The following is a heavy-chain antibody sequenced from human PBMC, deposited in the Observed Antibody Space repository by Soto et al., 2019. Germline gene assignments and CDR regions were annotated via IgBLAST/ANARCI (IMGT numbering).Heavy chain of an antibody. CDR1: GGTFSSYA. CDR2: IIPIFGTA. D-gene: IGHD4-17*01. Sequence: QVQLVQSGAEVKKPGSSVKVSCKASGGTFSSYAISWVRQAPGQGLERMGGIIPIFGTANYAQKFQGRVTITADESTSTAYMELSSLRSEDTAVYYCARFRPTVTTEGNAFDIWGQGTMVTVSS. J-gene: IGHJ3*02. V-gene: IGHV1-69*12. CDR3: ARFRPTVTTEGNAFDI.